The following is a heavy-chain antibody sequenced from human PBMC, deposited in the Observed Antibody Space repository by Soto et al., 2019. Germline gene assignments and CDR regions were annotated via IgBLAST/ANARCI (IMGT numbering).Heavy chain of an antibody. V-gene: IGHV4-34*01. J-gene: IGHJ6*02. CDR3: ARGHLSSSWYYYYGMDV. Sequence: SETLSLTCAVYGGSFSGYYWSWIRQPPGKGLEWIGEINHSGSTNYNPSLKSRVTISVDTSKNQFSLKLSSVTAADTAVYYCARGHLSSSWYYYYGMDVWGQGTTVTGSS. D-gene: IGHD6-13*01. CDR1: GGSFSGYY. CDR2: INHSGST.